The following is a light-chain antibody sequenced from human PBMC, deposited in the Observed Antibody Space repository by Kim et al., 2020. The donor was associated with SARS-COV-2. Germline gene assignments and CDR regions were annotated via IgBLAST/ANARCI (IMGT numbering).Light chain of an antibody. J-gene: IGLJ2*01. CDR1: SLRSYY. CDR3: LSRDSNNNVL. V-gene: IGLV3-19*01. CDR2: GKN. Sequence: ALGQPVSITCQGDSLRSYYATWYQQKPGQAPILVIYGKNNRPSGIPDRFSGSSSGNTASLTIAGTQAGDEADYYCLSRDSNNNVLFGGGTRLTVL.